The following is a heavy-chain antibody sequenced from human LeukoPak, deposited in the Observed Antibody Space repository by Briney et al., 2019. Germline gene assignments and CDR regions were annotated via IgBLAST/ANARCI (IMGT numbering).Heavy chain of an antibody. CDR3: ARDTRSSSVRY. V-gene: IGHV1-2*02. J-gene: IGHJ4*02. CDR2: INPNSGGT. Sequence: VASVKVSCKASGYTFTGYYMHWVRQAPGQGLEWMGWINPNSGGTNYAQKFQGRGTMTRDTSISTAYMELSRPRSDDTAVYYCARDTRSSSVRYWGQGTLVTVSS. CDR1: GYTFTGYY. D-gene: IGHD6-6*01.